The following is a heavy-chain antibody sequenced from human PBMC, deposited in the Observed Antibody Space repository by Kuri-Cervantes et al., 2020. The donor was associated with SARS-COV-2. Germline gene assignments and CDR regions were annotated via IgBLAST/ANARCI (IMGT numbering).Heavy chain of an antibody. CDR2: ISGSGDNT. V-gene: IGHV3-23*01. CDR1: GFTFSSFS. Sequence: LSLTCAVSGFTFSSFSMNWVRQAPGKGLEWVPGISGSGDNTYYADSVKGRSTISRDNSKKTLYLQMNSLRVEDTALYYCAPRDYWGQGILVTVSS. CDR3: APRDY. J-gene: IGHJ4*02.